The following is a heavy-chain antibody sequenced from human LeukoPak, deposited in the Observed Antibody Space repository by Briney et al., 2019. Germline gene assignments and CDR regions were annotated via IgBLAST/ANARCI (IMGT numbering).Heavy chain of an antibody. CDR1: GGSFSGYY. V-gene: IGHV4-34*01. J-gene: IGHJ6*03. D-gene: IGHD2-2*01. CDR3: ARDRYCSSTSCPRHYYYYYMDV. CDR2: INHSGST. Sequence: SETLSLTCAVYGGSFSGYYWSWIRQPPEKGLEWIGEINHSGSTNYIPSLKSRVTISVDRSKNQFSLKLSSVTAADTAVYYCARDRYCSSTSCPRHYYYYYMDVWGKGTTVTVS.